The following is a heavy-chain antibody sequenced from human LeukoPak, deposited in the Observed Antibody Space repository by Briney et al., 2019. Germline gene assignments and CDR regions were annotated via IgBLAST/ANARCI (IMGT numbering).Heavy chain of an antibody. CDR1: GGSISSSSYY. CDR2: IYHSGST. J-gene: IGHJ5*02. D-gene: IGHD1-26*01. CDR3: ARVGSWFDP. Sequence: SETLSLTCTVSGGSISSSSYYWGWIRQPPGKGLEWIGSIYHSGSTYYNPSLKSRVTISVDTSKNQFSLKLSSVTAADTAVYYCARVGSWFDPWGQGTLVTVSS. V-gene: IGHV4-39*07.